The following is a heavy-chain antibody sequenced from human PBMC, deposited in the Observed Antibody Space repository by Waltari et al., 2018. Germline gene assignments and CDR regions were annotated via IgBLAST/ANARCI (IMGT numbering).Heavy chain of an antibody. Sequence: QVQLVESGGGVVQPGRSLRLSCAASVFTFSSYGMHWVRQAPGKGLEWVAVIWYDGSNKYYADSVKGRFTISRDNSKNTLYLQMNSLRAEDTAVYYCAKPLYSYGYENIYYMDVWGKGTTVTVSS. J-gene: IGHJ6*03. V-gene: IGHV3-33*06. CDR1: VFTFSSYG. CDR2: IWYDGSNK. CDR3: AKPLYSYGYENIYYMDV. D-gene: IGHD5-18*01.